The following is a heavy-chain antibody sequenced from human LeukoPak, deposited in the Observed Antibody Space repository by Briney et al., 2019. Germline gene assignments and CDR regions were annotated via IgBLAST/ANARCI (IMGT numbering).Heavy chain of an antibody. CDR1: GFTFTNAW. CDR2: IKSNSDGGTA. Sequence: GGSLRLSCATSGFTFTNAWMSWVRQAPGEGLEWVGRIKSNSDGGTAAYAAPVKGRFTISRDDSKNTLYLEMNSLKTEDTAVYYCTTYSSSWYYFVCWGQGTLVTVSS. D-gene: IGHD6-13*01. V-gene: IGHV3-15*01. J-gene: IGHJ4*02. CDR3: TTYSSSWYYFVC.